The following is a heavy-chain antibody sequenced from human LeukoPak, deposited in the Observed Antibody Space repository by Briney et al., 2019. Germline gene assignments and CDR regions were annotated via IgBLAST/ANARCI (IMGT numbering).Heavy chain of an antibody. Sequence: AGGSLRLSCAASGFTFSSYSMNWVRQAPGKGLEWVSSISSSSSYIYYADSVKGRFTISRDNSKNTLYLQMNSLRAEDTAVYYCAPDGTYYYDSSGTFGWGQGTLVTVSS. V-gene: IGHV3-21*01. CDR1: GFTFSSYS. J-gene: IGHJ4*02. CDR2: ISSSSSYI. CDR3: APDGTYYYDSSGTFG. D-gene: IGHD3-22*01.